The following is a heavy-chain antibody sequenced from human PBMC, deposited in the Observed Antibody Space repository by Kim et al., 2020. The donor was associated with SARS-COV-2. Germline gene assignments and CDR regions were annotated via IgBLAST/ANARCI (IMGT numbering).Heavy chain of an antibody. CDR3: EEIQENEY. V-gene: IGHV4-39*01. CDR1: GGSISNRSYY. CDR2: HYYSGTT. Sequence: SETLSLTCTVSGGSISNRSYYWGWKRQRPGKGLEWIGTHYYSGTTYYNPNSKSRVTIALDTTKNQFSLKPSTVTAADTAEYDCEEIQENEYWDQGTLVTV. J-gene: IGHJ4*02.